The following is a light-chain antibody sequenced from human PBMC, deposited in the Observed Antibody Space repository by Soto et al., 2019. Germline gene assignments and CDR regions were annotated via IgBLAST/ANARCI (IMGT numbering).Light chain of an antibody. V-gene: IGKV3-20*01. CDR3: QHYGSSPPLT. CDR1: QSVSSTF. Sequence: EFVLTQSPGTLSLSPGERATLSCRASQSVSSTFLAWYQQKPRQPPRLLIYGASTRGTGIPDTFSGSGSGTDFTLTISRLEPEDFAVYYCQHYGSSPPLTFGGGTKVEIK. CDR2: GAS. J-gene: IGKJ4*01.